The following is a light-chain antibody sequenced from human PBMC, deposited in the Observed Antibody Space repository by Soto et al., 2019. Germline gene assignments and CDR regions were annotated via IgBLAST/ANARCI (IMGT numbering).Light chain of an antibody. Sequence: ESQVIGSRCSMSTSMGDTVTITFRASQGIANFLAWYQQRPGKVPTLLIYAASTLQSGVPSRFSGSGSGTDFTLTISSLEPDDFAVYSSQRPSHWITSAQAIR. V-gene: IGKV1-27*01. CDR1: QGIANF. CDR2: AAS. J-gene: IGKJ5*01. CDR3: QRPSHWIT.